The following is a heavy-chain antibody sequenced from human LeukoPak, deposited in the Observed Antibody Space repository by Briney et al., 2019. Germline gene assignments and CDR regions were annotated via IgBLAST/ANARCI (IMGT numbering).Heavy chain of an antibody. Sequence: PSETLSLTCTVSGGSISSYYWSWIRQPPGKGLEWIGYIYYSGSTNYNPSLKSRVTISVDTSKNQFSLKLSSVTAADTAVYYCARVGYYDSSGYYFEHRGQGTLVTVSS. CDR3: ARVGYYDSSGYYFEH. V-gene: IGHV4-59*01. D-gene: IGHD3-22*01. J-gene: IGHJ1*01. CDR2: IYYSGST. CDR1: GGSISSYY.